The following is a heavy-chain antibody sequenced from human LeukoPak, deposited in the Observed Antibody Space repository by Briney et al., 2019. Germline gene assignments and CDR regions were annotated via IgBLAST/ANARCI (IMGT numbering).Heavy chain of an antibody. CDR3: AKGGLQTRNWYFAL. D-gene: IGHD5-18*01. V-gene: IGHV3-30*04. Sequence: GGSLRLSCAASGFTFRTYAMHWVRQAPGKGLEWVAVISYDGSNKYYADSVKGRFTISRDDSKNTLYLEMNSLRTEDTAVYYCAKGGLQTRNWYFALWGRGTLVTVSS. J-gene: IGHJ2*01. CDR1: GFTFRTYA. CDR2: ISYDGSNK.